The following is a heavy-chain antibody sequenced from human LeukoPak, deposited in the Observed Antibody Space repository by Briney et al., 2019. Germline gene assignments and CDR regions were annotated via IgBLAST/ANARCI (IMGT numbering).Heavy chain of an antibody. CDR2: MSYDGFNK. D-gene: IGHD5-18*01. Sequence: GGSLSLSCAASGFPFSSYAMHWVRQSLGKGLEWVAVMSYDGFNKYYADSVKGRFTISRDNSKNTLYLQMNSLRAEDTAVYYCAKTKGYSYGYYFDYWGQGTLVTVSS. CDR3: AKTKGYSYGYYFDY. V-gene: IGHV3-30*18. CDR1: GFPFSSYA. J-gene: IGHJ4*02.